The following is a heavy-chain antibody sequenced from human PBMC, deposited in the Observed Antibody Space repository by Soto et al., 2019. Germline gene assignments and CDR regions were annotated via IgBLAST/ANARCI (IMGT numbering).Heavy chain of an antibody. J-gene: IGHJ4*02. CDR3: ATYDYGDNNF. Sequence: QVYLVESGGGVVQPGRSLRLSCAASGFTFSKYAVQWLRQAPGKGLEWVALISYDGNNQFYADSVKGRFTISRDNSRNTLYLQMGSLRPEDTAIYYCATYDYGDNNFWGQGTLVTVSS. CDR2: ISYDGNNQ. CDR1: GFTFSKYA. D-gene: IGHD4-17*01. V-gene: IGHV3-30-3*01.